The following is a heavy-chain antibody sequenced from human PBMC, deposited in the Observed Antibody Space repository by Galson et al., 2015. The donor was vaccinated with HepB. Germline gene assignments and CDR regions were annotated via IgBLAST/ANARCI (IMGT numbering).Heavy chain of an antibody. CDR3: ARDFGPKANYHYYYGVDV. Sequence: SVKVSCKASGYTFTGYYMHWVRQAPGQGLEWVGWINPNSGGTNYAQKFQGRVTMTRDTSISTAYGELSRLRSDDTAVYYCARDFGPKANYHYYYGVDVWGQGTTVTVSS. CDR1: GYTFTGYY. CDR2: INPNSGGT. J-gene: IGHJ6*02. D-gene: IGHD3-3*01. V-gene: IGHV1-2*02.